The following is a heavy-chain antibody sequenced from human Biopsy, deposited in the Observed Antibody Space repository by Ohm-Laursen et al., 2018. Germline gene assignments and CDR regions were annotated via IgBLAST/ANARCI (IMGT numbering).Heavy chain of an antibody. CDR2: IYPNSGDT. J-gene: IGHJ4*02. CDR1: GDALLGYY. V-gene: IGHV1-2*02. Sequence: GASVKVSCKASGDALLGYYLHWVRQAPGQGLEWMGSIYPNSGDTDFAQKFQGRVSMTRDTSVSTAYLELSSLRSDDTAIYYCARDLLEWSLPSWGQGTLVTVSS. D-gene: IGHD3-3*01. CDR3: ARDLLEWSLPS.